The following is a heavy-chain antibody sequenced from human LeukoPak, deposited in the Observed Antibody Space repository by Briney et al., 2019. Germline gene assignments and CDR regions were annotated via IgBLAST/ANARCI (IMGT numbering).Heavy chain of an antibody. D-gene: IGHD2/OR15-2a*01. CDR1: GGSISNYY. Sequence: SSETLSPTCSVSGGSISNYYWGWIRQPAGKGLEWIGRIYSSGSTNYNPSLKSRATMSVDTSKNQFSLKLSSVTAADTAVYYCARDLGLKSMDYWGQGTLVSVSS. CDR2: IYSSGST. V-gene: IGHV4-4*07. J-gene: IGHJ4*02. CDR3: ARDLGLKSMDY.